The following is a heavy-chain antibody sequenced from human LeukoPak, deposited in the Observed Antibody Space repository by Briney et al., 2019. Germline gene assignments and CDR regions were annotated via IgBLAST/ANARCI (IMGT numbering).Heavy chain of an antibody. J-gene: IGHJ3*02. V-gene: IGHV4-34*01. Sequence: SETLSLTCAVYGGSFSGYYWSWIRQPPGKGLEWIGEINHSGSTNYNPSLKSRVTISVDTPKNQFSLKLSSVTAADTAVYYCARVDGYYDSSGYNDAFDIWGQGTMVTVSS. CDR2: INHSGST. CDR1: GGSFSGYY. D-gene: IGHD3-22*01. CDR3: ARVDGYYDSSGYNDAFDI.